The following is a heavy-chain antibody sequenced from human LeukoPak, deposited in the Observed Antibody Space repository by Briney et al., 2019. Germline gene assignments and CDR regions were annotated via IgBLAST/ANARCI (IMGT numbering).Heavy chain of an antibody. CDR1: GGTFSSYA. D-gene: IGHD3-22*01. V-gene: IGHV1-69*01. CDR3: ARGGYYYDSSGPSEGAFDI. J-gene: IGHJ3*02. CDR2: IIPIFGTA. Sequence: SVKVSCKASGGTFSSYAISWVRQAPGQGLEWMGGIIPIFGTANYAQKFQGRVTITADESTSTAYMELSSLRSEDTAVYYCARGGYYYDSSGPSEGAFDIWGQGTMVTVSS.